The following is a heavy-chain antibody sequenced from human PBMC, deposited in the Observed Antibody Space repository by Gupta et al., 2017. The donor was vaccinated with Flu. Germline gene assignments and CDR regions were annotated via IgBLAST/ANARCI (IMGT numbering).Heavy chain of an antibody. V-gene: IGHV3-11*05. Sequence: QVQLVESGGGLVKTGRSLRLSCAASGCTFSHYYMSWFRQPPGKGLEWVSYISSSSSYTNYADSGKGRFTISRDNAKNSLYLQMNSLRAEDTAVYYCARDVSQDGYSFGYPPDYWGQGTLVTVSA. CDR1: GCTFSHYY. CDR2: ISSSSSYT. CDR3: ARDVSQDGYSFGYPPDY. D-gene: IGHD5-18*01. J-gene: IGHJ4*02.